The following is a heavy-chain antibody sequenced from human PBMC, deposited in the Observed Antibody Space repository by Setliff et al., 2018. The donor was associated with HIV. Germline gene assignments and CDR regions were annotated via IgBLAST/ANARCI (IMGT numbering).Heavy chain of an antibody. D-gene: IGHD4-17*01. CDR2: IKQDGSEK. Sequence: PGGSLRLSCAASGFTFSSYWMSWVRQAPGKGLEWVANIKQDGSEKYYVDSVKGRFTISRDNSQNTLYLQMNGLRVEDAAVYYCVKGAPDYDTNPFYYYFYMHVWGKGTTVTVSS. CDR3: VKGAPDYDTNPFYYYFYMHV. J-gene: IGHJ6*03. CDR1: GFTFSSYW. V-gene: IGHV3-7*03.